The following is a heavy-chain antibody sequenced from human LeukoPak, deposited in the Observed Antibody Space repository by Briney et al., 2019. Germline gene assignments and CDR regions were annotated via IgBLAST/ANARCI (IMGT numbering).Heavy chain of an antibody. V-gene: IGHV3-21*04. CDR3: AKAGVGYCSSTSCARGN. CDR1: GFTFSTYS. CDR2: ISSSSGYI. J-gene: IGHJ4*02. Sequence: GGSLRLSCAASGFTFSTYSMNWVRQAPGKGLEWVSSISSSSGYIYYADSVKGRFTISRDNAKNSLYLQMNSLRAEDTAVYYCAKAGVGYCSSTSCARGNWGQGTLVTVSS. D-gene: IGHD2-2*01.